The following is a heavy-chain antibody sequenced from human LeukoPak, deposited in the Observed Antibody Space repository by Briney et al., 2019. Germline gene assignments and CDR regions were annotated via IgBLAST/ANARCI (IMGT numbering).Heavy chain of an antibody. CDR2: TNPNSGGT. D-gene: IGHD3-22*01. J-gene: IGHJ4*02. Sequence: ASVKVSCKASGYTFTGYYMHWVRQAPGQGLEWMGWTNPNSGGTNYAQKFQGRVTMTRDTSISTAYMELSRLRSDDTAVYYCANIYDSSGNFDYWGQGTLVTVSS. CDR3: ANIYDSSGNFDY. V-gene: IGHV1-2*02. CDR1: GYTFTGYY.